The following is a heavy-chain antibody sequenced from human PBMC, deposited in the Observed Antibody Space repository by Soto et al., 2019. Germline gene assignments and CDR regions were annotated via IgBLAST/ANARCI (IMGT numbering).Heavy chain of an antibody. J-gene: IGHJ6*03. CDR2: ISSSSSYI. D-gene: IGHD3-10*01. CDR1: GFTFSSYS. CDR3: ARDWNGGTMVRGVIIPRGYYYYMDV. V-gene: IGHV3-21*01. Sequence: GGSLRLSCAASGFTFSSYSMNWVRQAPGKGLEWVSSISSSSSYIYYADSVKGRFTISRDNAKNSLYLQMNSLRAEDTAVYYCARDWNGGTMVRGVIIPRGYYYYMDVWGKGTTVTVSS.